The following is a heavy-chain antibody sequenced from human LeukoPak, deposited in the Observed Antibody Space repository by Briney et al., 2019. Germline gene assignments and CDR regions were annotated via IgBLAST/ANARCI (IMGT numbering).Heavy chain of an antibody. CDR2: NSSGSS. D-gene: IGHD6-19*01. J-gene: IGHJ4*02. CDR1: GFTFSTYG. Sequence: GGSLRLSCAASGFTFSTYGVYWVRQAPGKGLEWVSSNSSGSSYYADSVKGRFTISRDNSKNTLYLQMNSLRVEDTAVYYCAKDLGSSGWFIDCWGQGTLVTVSS. V-gene: IGHV3-23*01. CDR3: AKDLGSSGWFIDC.